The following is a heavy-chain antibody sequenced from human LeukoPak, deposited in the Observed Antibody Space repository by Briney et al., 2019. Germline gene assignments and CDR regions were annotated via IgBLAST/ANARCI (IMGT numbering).Heavy chain of an antibody. Sequence: GASVKVSCKASGYTFTSYDINWVRHAPGQGPEWMGVISPSGGSTTYAQKFQGRVTLTRDMSTSTDYLELSSLRSEDTAVYYCARDNSVRDEAWWFNPWGQGTLVTVSS. CDR3: ARDNSVRDEAWWFNP. CDR1: GYTFTSYD. V-gene: IGHV1-46*01. J-gene: IGHJ5*02. CDR2: ISPSGGST. D-gene: IGHD5-24*01.